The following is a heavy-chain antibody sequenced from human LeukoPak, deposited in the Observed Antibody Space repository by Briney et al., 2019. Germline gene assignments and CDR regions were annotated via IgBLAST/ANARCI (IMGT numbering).Heavy chain of an antibody. J-gene: IGHJ3*01. Sequence: GGSLRLSCVVSGLIFSPYEMNWVRQAPRKGLGWDSYINSSGSIMYFADSVKDRFTISRDNAKNSLVLQMNGLRAEDTATYYCASSIHVYSQRGALDLWGQGTMVTVSS. V-gene: IGHV3-48*03. CDR1: GLIFSPYE. CDR3: ASSIHVYSQRGALDL. D-gene: IGHD2-2*02. CDR2: INSSGSIM.